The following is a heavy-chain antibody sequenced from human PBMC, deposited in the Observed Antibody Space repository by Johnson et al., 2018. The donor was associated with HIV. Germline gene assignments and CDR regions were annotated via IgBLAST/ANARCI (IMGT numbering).Heavy chain of an antibody. CDR1: GFIVRSNY. D-gene: IGHD1-26*01. V-gene: IGHV3-7*05. CDR2: IKQDGSEK. Sequence: EKLVESGGGLVQPGGSLRLSCAASGFIVRSNYMNWVRQAPGKGLEWVANIKQDGSEKYYVDSVKGRFTISRDNAKNSLYLQMNSLRAEDTAVYYCAKDRAISGSYLRDAFDIWGQGTMVTVSS. CDR3: AKDRAISGSYLRDAFDI. J-gene: IGHJ3*02.